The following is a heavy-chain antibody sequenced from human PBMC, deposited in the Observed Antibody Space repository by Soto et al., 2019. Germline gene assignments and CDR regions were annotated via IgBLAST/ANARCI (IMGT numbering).Heavy chain of an antibody. D-gene: IGHD3-10*01. Sequence: HHGGSLRLSCAASGFSFSSYAMSWVRQAPGKGLEWVSVISASGAYTYYADSVKGRFTISRDNSKNTLYLEMNSLRAEDTAVYYCAKIPNYYGSASYDYFDYWGQGTLVTVSS. J-gene: IGHJ4*02. V-gene: IGHV3-23*01. CDR2: ISASGAYT. CDR3: AKIPNYYGSASYDYFDY. CDR1: GFSFSSYA.